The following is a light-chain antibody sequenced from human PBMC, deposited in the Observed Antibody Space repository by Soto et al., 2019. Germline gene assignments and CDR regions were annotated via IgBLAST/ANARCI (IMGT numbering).Light chain of an antibody. Sequence: QSVLTQPASVSGSPGQSITISCTGTSSDIGNYDFVSWYQQVPGTAPKAMIYEVSSRPSGVSNRFSGPKSGNTASLTISGLQAEDEAYYYCSSYTTSTSFILFGGGTKGTVL. J-gene: IGLJ3*02. CDR1: SSDIGNYDF. CDR2: EVS. V-gene: IGLV2-14*01. CDR3: SSYTTSTSFIL.